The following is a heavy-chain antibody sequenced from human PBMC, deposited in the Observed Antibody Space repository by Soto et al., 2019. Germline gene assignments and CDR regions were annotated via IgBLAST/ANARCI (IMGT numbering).Heavy chain of an antibody. CDR1: GGSISSGGYY. J-gene: IGHJ6*02. CDR2: IYYSGST. CDR3: ARDRGSSWYPYYYYGMAV. Sequence: PSETLSLTCTVSGGSISSGGYYWSWIRQHPGKGLEWIGYIYYSGSTYYNPSLKSRVTISVDTSKNQFSLKLSSVTAADTAVYYCARDRGSSWYPYYYYGMAVWGQGTTVTVSS. V-gene: IGHV4-31*03. D-gene: IGHD6-13*01.